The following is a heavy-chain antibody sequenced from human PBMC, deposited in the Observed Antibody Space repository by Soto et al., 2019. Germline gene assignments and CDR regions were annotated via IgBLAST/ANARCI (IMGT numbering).Heavy chain of an antibody. Sequence: QVQLQESGPGLVKPSQTLSLTCTVSGGSISSGGYYWSWIRQHPGKGLEWIGYIYYSGSTYYNPSLKSRVTISVDTSKNQFSLKLSSVTAADTAVYYCARDLSRYFDWYNGGMDVWGQGTTVTVSS. CDR1: GGSISSGGYY. J-gene: IGHJ6*02. V-gene: IGHV4-31*03. CDR3: ARDLSRYFDWYNGGMDV. CDR2: IYYSGST. D-gene: IGHD3-9*01.